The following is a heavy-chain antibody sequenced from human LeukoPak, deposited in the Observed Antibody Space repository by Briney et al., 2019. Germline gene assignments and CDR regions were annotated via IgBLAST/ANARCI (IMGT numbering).Heavy chain of an antibody. CDR1: GGSISSSSYY. CDR3: ARQGGYSSGYLDAFDI. D-gene: IGHD3-22*01. V-gene: IGHV4-39*01. J-gene: IGHJ3*02. Sequence: SETLSLTCTVSGGSISSSSYYWGWIRQPPGKGLEWIGSIYYSGSTYYNPSLKSRVTISVDTSKNQFSLKLSSVTAADTAVYYCARQGGYSSGYLDAFDIWGQGTMVTVPS. CDR2: IYYSGST.